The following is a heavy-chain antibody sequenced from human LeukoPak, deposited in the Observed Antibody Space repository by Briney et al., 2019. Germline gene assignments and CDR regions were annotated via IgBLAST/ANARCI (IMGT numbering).Heavy chain of an antibody. V-gene: IGHV3-74*01. CDR3: AKDTSGWSFDY. Sequence: GGSLRLSCVASGFTFSAYWMHWVRQVPEKGLVWVSRIKSDGTWTDYADSVKGRFTISRDNARNTVFLQMSSLRAEDTAIYYCAKDTSGWSFDYWGQGTLVTVSS. CDR1: GFTFSAYW. CDR2: IKSDGTWT. D-gene: IGHD6-19*01. J-gene: IGHJ4*02.